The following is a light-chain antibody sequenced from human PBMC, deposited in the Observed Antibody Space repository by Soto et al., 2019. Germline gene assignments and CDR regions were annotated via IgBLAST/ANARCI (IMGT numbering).Light chain of an antibody. CDR1: QGIDNY. V-gene: IGKV1-27*01. J-gene: IGKJ4*01. CDR2: GAS. Sequence: DIQMTQSPSSLSASVGDRVTVTCRASQGIDNYLAWYQQKPGKVPRLLICGASNLRSGFPSRFSGSGSGTLFTLTINGLQPEDVATYYCQKYDTAPLTFGGGTKVEIK. CDR3: QKYDTAPLT.